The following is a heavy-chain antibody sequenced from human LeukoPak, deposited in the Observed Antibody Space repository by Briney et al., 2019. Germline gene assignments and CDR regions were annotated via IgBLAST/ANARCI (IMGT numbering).Heavy chain of an antibody. V-gene: IGHV4-34*01. Sequence: PSETLSLTCAVYGGSFSGYYWSWIRQPPGKGLEWIGEINHSGSTNYNPSLKSRVTISVDTSKNQFSLKLSSVTAADTAVYYCARGGAGGRRYGLRGKDFDYWGQGTLVTVSS. CDR1: GGSFSGYY. CDR2: INHSGST. D-gene: IGHD3-16*01. J-gene: IGHJ4*02. CDR3: ARGGAGGRRYGLRGKDFDY.